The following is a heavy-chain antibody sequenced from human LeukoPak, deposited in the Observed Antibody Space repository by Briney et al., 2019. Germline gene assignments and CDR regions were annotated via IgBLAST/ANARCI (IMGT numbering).Heavy chain of an antibody. J-gene: IGHJ4*02. CDR3: AKAPVTSCRGAYCYPFDS. D-gene: IGHD2-21*01. Sequence: GGSLRLSCAASGFTFSSYSMNWVRQAPGKGLEWVSSISSSSSYIYYADSVRGRFTISRDNSKNTLYLQMNSLRAEDAAVYFCAKAPVTSCRGAYCYPFDSWGQGTLVTVSS. V-gene: IGHV3-21*04. CDR1: GFTFSSYS. CDR2: ISSSSSYI.